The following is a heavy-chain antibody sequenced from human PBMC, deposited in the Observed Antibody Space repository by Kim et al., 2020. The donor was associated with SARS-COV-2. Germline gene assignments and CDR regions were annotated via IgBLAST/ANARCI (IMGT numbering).Heavy chain of an antibody. CDR1: GYTFTGYY. J-gene: IGHJ3*02. CDR3: ASYPSKYSSSGAFDI. V-gene: IGHV1-2*06. CDR2: INPNSGGT. Sequence: ASVKVSCKASGYTFTGYYMHWVRQAPGQGLEWMGRINPNSGGTNYAQKFQGRVTMTRDTSISTAYMELSRLRSDDTAVYYCASYPSKYSSSGAFDIWGQGTMVTVSS. D-gene: IGHD6-13*01.